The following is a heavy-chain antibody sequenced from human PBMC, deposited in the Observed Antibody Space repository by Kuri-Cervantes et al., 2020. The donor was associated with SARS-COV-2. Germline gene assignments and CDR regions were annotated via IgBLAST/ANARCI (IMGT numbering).Heavy chain of an antibody. D-gene: IGHD2-2*02. CDR2: TYYRSKWYN. CDR3: ARLPPYCSSTSCYTGTFDAFDI. CDR1: GDSVSSNSAA. V-gene: IGHV6-1*01. J-gene: IGHJ3*02. Sequence: SQTLSLTCAISGDSVSSNSAAWNWIRQSPSRGLEWLGRTYYRSKWYNDYAVSVKSRITINPDTSKNQFSLKLSSVTAADTAVYYCARLPPYCSSTSCYTGTFDAFDIWGQGTMVTVSS.